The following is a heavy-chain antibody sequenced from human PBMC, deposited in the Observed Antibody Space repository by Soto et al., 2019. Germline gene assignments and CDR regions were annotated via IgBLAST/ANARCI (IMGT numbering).Heavy chain of an antibody. CDR2: ISYDGSNK. V-gene: IGHV3-30-3*01. CDR3: ARPLWRDDYNWGYFDL. D-gene: IGHD4-4*01. J-gene: IGHJ2*01. Sequence: QVQLVESGGGVVQPGRSLRLSCAASGFTFSSYAMHWVRQAPGKGLEWVAVISYDGSNKYYAASVKGRFTISRDNSKNTLYLQMSSLRTEDTAVSYCARPLWRDDYNWGYFDLWGRGTLVTVSS. CDR1: GFTFSSYA.